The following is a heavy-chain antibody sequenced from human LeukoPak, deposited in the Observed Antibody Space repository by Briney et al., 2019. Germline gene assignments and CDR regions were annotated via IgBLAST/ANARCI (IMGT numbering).Heavy chain of an antibody. CDR2: IYSGGST. CDR1: GFTVSSNY. CDR3: ARTDYPYSSSSPAGY. Sequence: GGSLRLSCAASGFTVSSNYMSWVRQAQGKGLEWVSVIYSGGSTYYADSVKGRFTISRDNSKNTLYLQMNSLRAEDMAVCYCARTDYPYSSSSPAGYWGQGTLVTVSS. J-gene: IGHJ4*02. D-gene: IGHD6-6*01. V-gene: IGHV3-66*01.